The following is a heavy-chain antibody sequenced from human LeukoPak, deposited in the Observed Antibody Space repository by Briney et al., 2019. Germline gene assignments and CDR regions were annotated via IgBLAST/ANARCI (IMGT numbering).Heavy chain of an antibody. CDR3: AKGIRGSPAADAFDI. CDR1: GFTFDDYA. CDR2: ISWNSGSI. J-gene: IGHJ3*02. Sequence: GGSLRLSCAASGFTFDDYAMHWVRQAPGKGLEWVSGISWNSGSIGYADSVKGRFTISRDNAKNSLYLQMNSLRAEDTALYYCAKGIRGSPAADAFDIWGQGTMVTVSS. V-gene: IGHV3-9*01. D-gene: IGHD1-26*01.